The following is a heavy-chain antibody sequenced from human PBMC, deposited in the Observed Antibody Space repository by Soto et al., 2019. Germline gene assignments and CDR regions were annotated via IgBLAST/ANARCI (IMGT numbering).Heavy chain of an antibody. V-gene: IGHV3-30-3*01. J-gene: IGHJ6*02. Sequence: GGSLRLSCAASGFTFSSYAMHWVRQAPGKGLERVAVISYDGSNKYYADSVKGRFTISRDNSKNTLYLQMNSLRAEDTAVYYCARDREKWCGDQRNYYYYDMDVWDQETTVTVSS. D-gene: IGHD3-10*01. CDR2: ISYDGSNK. CDR3: ARDREKWCGDQRNYYYYDMDV. CDR1: GFTFSSYA.